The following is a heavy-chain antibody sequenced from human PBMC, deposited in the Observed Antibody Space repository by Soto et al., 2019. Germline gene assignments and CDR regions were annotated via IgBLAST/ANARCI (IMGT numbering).Heavy chain of an antibody. CDR2: VNGDGSST. Sequence: EVQLVESGGGLIQPGGSLRLSCAASGFTFGNYWMHWVRQSPGKGLVWVSSVNGDGSSTTYADSVEGRFTVSRDSAKNTLQLQMNSLIVDDTAVYYCVRDAGHRGDYWGQGTLVTVSS. J-gene: IGHJ4*02. V-gene: IGHV3-74*03. CDR1: GFTFGNYW. CDR3: VRDAGHRGDY. D-gene: IGHD3-10*01.